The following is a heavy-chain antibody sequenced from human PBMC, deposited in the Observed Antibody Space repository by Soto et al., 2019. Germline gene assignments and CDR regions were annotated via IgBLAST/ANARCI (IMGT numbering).Heavy chain of an antibody. CDR2: ISGSGGTR. V-gene: IGHV3-23*01. CDR1: GLTFSRYA. J-gene: IGHJ6*02. D-gene: IGHD2-2*01. Sequence: EVQLLESGGGLIQPGGSLRLSCAASGLTFSRYAMNWVRQAPGKGLEWVSVISGSGGTRYYVDSVKGRFTISRDNSKGILYLQMNSLRADVTAVYYCAKDPSPVVVVPADNGMDVWGQGTTVTVSS. CDR3: AKDPSPVVVVPADNGMDV.